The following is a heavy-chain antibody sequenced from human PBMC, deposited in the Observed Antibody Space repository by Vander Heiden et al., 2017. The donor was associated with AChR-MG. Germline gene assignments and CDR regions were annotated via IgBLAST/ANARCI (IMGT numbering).Heavy chain of an antibody. V-gene: IGHV3-33*01. J-gene: IGHJ4*02. CDR3: ARDQGMQLLDY. CDR1: GFTFSSYG. Sequence: QVQLVESGGGVVQPGRSLGLSCAASGFTFSSYGMHWVRQAPGKGLEWVAVIWYDGSNKYYADSVKGRFTISRDNSKNTLYLQMNSLRAEDTAVYYCARDQGMQLLDYWGQGTLVTVSS. D-gene: IGHD5-18*01. CDR2: IWYDGSNK.